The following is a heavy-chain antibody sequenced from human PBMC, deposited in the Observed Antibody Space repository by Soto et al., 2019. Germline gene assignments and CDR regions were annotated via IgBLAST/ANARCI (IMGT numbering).Heavy chain of an antibody. CDR1: GGTFSSYA. CDR2: IIPIFGTA. Sequence: GASVKVSCKASGGTFSSYAISWVRQAPGQGLEWMGGIIPIFGTANYAQKFQGRVTITADESTSTAYMELSSLRSEDTAVYYCARSEYYCGSGSYPNIYYYYGMDVWGQGTTVTVSS. D-gene: IGHD3-10*01. CDR3: ARSEYYCGSGSYPNIYYYYGMDV. V-gene: IGHV1-69*13. J-gene: IGHJ6*02.